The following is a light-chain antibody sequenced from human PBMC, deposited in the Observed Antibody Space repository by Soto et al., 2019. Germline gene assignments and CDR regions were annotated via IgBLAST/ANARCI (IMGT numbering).Light chain of an antibody. J-gene: IGLJ1*01. CDR2: YNS. Sequence: QPVLTQPPSVSGAPGQRVTISCTGSSSNIGAGYDAHWYQHLPGTAPKLLIFYNSNRPSGVPDRFSGSKSGTSASLAITGLQAEDEADYYCQSYDSSLSAYVFGTGTKVTVL. CDR3: QSYDSSLSAYV. V-gene: IGLV1-40*01. CDR1: SSNIGAGYD.